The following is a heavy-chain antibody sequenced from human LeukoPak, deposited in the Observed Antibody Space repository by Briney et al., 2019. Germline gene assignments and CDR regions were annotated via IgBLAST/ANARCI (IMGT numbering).Heavy chain of an antibody. J-gene: IGHJ5*02. Sequence: PSETLSLTCAVYGGSFSGYYWSWIRQPPGKGLGWIGEINHSGSTNYNPSLKSRVTISVDTSKNQFSLKLSSVTAADTAVYYCAREGRDYDILTGYRPPSWFDPWGQGTLVTVSS. CDR1: GGSFSGYY. D-gene: IGHD3-9*01. CDR3: AREGRDYDILTGYRPPSWFDP. CDR2: INHSGST. V-gene: IGHV4-34*01.